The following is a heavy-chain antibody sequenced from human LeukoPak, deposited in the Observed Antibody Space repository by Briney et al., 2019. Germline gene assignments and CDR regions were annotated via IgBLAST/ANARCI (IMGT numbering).Heavy chain of an antibody. J-gene: IGHJ4*02. CDR3: AGYSDHQLGSFYY. D-gene: IGHD3-10*01. CDR2: ISYDGSNK. Sequence: GGSLRLSCAASGFTFSSYAMRWVRQAPGKGLEWVAVISYDGSNKYYADSVKGRFTISRDNSKNTLYLQMNSLGAEDTAVYYCAGYSDHQLGSFYYWGQGTLVTVST. V-gene: IGHV3-30-3*01. CDR1: GFTFSSYA.